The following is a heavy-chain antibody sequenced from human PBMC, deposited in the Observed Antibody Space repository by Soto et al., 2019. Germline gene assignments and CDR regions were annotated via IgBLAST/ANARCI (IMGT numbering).Heavy chain of an antibody. CDR3: AKDRMGAGVRGYFAY. J-gene: IGHJ4*02. CDR1: GFTFSAYG. Sequence: QVQLVESGGGVVQPGRSLRLSCAGSGFTFSAYGMDWVRQAPGKGLEWVAVISYDGSNKYYADSVKGRFTISRDNSKNQLYLQMTSLSAADTAVCYCAKDRMGAGVRGYFAYWGQGPLVTVSS. D-gene: IGHD3-10*01. V-gene: IGHV3-30*18. CDR2: ISYDGSNK.